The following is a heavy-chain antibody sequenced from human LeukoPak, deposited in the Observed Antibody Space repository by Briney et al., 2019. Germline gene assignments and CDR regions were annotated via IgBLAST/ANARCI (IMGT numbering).Heavy chain of an antibody. J-gene: IGHJ4*02. Sequence: ASVKVSCKASGYTFTSYGISWVRQAPGQGLEWMGWISAYNGNTNYAQKLQGRVTMTTDTSTSTAYMELRSLRSDDTAVYYCARGEVFEGYIAARPFDYWGQGTLVTVSS. D-gene: IGHD6-6*01. CDR2: ISAYNGNT. CDR3: ARGEVFEGYIAARPFDY. CDR1: GYTFTSYG. V-gene: IGHV1-18*01.